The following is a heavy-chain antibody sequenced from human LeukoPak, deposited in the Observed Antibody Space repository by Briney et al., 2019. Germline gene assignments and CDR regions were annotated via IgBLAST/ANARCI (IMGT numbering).Heavy chain of an antibody. CDR1: GFTVSSNY. CDR3: ARDRGDGYYSRPYYYYYGMDV. V-gene: IGHV3-53*01. Sequence: GGSLRLSCAASGFTVSSNYMSWVRQAPGKGLEWVSVIYSGGSTYYADSVKGRFTISRDNSKNTLYLQMNSLRAEDTAVYYCARDRGDGYYSRPYYYYYGMDVWGQGTTVTVSS. D-gene: IGHD5-24*01. J-gene: IGHJ6*02. CDR2: IYSGGST.